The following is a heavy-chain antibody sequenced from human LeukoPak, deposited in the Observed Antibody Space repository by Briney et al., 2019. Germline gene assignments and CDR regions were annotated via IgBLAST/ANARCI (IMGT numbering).Heavy chain of an antibody. CDR2: ISSSVSTI. CDR1: GFTFSSYE. V-gene: IGHV3-48*03. CDR3: ARDPWGGYFDY. D-gene: IGHD3-16*01. Sequence: PGGSLRLSCAASGFTFSSYEMNWVRQAPGKGVEWVSYISSSVSTIYYADSVKGRFTISRDNAKNSLYLQMNSLRAEDTAVYYCARDPWGGYFDYWGQGTLVTVSS. J-gene: IGHJ4*02.